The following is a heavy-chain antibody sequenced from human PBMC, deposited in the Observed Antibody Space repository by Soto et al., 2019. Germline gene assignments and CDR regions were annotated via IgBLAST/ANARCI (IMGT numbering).Heavy chain of an antibody. D-gene: IGHD3-3*01. CDR2: ISAYNGNT. CDR3: AGASYYDFWSGSGGGYCYYYGMDV. CDR1: GYTFTSYG. V-gene: IGHV1-18*01. J-gene: IGHJ6*02. Sequence: ASVKVSCKASGYTFTSYGISWVRQAPGQGLEWMGWISAYNGNTNYAQKLQGRVTMTTDTSTSTAYMELRSLRSDDTGVYYCAGASYYDFWSGSGGGYCYYYGMDVWGQGTTVTAAS.